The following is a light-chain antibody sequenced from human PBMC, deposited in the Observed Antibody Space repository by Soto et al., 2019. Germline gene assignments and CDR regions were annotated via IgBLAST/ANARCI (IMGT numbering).Light chain of an antibody. CDR2: DAC. J-gene: IGKJ2*02. V-gene: IGKV3-20*01. CDR1: QTVTSNY. Sequence: EIVLTQSPGTLALSPGERVTLSCRASQTVTSNYLAWYQQRPGQAPRLLIYDACSRATGIPDRFSGSGSGTDFTLTISRLEREDFAVYYCQQYGTLPRTFGQGTKLEIK. CDR3: QQYGTLPRT.